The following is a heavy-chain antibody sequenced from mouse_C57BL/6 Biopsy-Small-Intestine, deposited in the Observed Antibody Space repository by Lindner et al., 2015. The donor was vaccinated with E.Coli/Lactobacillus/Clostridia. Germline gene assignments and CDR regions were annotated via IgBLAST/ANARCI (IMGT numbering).Heavy chain of an antibody. Sequence: VQLQESGPELVKPGASVKIPCKASGYTFTDYNMDWVKQSHGKSLEWIGDINPNNGGTIYNQKFKGKATLTVDKSSSTAYMELRSLTSEDTAVYYCARSSSGYVRAMDHWGQGTSVTVSS. CDR1: GYTFTDYN. D-gene: IGHD3-2*02. CDR2: INPNNGGT. CDR3: ARSSSGYVRAMDH. V-gene: IGHV1-18*01. J-gene: IGHJ4*01.